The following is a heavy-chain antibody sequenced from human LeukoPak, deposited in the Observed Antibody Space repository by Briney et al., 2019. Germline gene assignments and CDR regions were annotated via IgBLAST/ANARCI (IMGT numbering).Heavy chain of an antibody. V-gene: IGHV3-11*06. Sequence: GGSLRLSCAASGFTFSDYYMSWIRQAPGKGLEWVSYISSSNSNRNYADSVKGRFTISRDNAKNSLYLQMNSLRAEDTAVYYCARAQYYLDSWGQGTLVTVSS. CDR2: ISSSNSNR. CDR1: GFTFSDYY. CDR3: ARAQYYLDS. J-gene: IGHJ4*02.